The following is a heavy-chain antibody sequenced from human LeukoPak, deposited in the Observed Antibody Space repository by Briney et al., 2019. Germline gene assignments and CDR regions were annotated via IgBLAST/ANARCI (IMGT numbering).Heavy chain of an antibody. CDR2: TYYHENT. J-gene: IGHJ4*02. CDR1: GGSISSSSDY. D-gene: IGHD3/OR15-3a*01. CDR3: ARQTGSGLFILP. V-gene: IGHV4-39*01. Sequence: SETLSLTCTVSGGSISSSSDYWGWIRQAPGKGLEWIGSTYYHENTYYNSSLKSRVTISVDTSKNQFSLKLTSVTAADTAVYYCARQTGSGLFILPGGQGTLVTVSS.